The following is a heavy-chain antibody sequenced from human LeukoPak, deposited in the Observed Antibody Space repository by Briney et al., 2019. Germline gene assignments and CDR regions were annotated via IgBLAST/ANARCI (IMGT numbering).Heavy chain of an antibody. CDR1: GCPTRSYY. J-gene: IGHJ4*02. CDR2: ISYSGRT. V-gene: IGHV4-59*01. D-gene: IGHD7-27*01. CDR3: PIKTGDLYYFDY. Sequence: PSETLSLTCTVSGCPTRSYYWSWIRQPPGKGLEWIGYISYSGRTNYNPSLKSRVTISVDTSKNQFSLRLSSVTAADTAVHYCPIKTGDLYYFDYWGQGTLVTVSS.